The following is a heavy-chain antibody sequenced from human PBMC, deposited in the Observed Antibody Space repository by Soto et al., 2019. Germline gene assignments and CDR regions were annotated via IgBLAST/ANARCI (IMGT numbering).Heavy chain of an antibody. D-gene: IGHD6-13*01. CDR1: GFTFSTYG. J-gene: IGHJ4*02. CDR2: MSYDGTKE. CDR3: AKEYGSTWIDH. V-gene: IGHV3-30*18. Sequence: RRLSCAASGFTFSTYGMHWVRQAPGKGLEWVAAMSYDGTKEYYVDSVKGRFTISRDNSRNTLFLQLNSLRAEDTAVYYCAKEYGSTWIDHWGQGTLVTVSS.